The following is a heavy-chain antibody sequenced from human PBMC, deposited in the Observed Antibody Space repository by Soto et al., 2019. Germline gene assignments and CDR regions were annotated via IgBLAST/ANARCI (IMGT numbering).Heavy chain of an antibody. CDR3: ARGRTAALIETRLFRVLFEL. CDR2: ISRSGST. V-gene: IGHV4-34*01. D-gene: IGHD3-10*01. J-gene: IGHJ4*01. Sequence: QVQLQQWGAGLLKPSETLSLTCAVSGGSLGGFHWSWIRQPPGKGLEWIGEISRSGSTNYGPSLKSRVTMSMDTSRNQVYLNLSYVTDAFTAVYYCARGRTAALIETRLFRVLFELWGHGNLVTVSS. CDR1: GGSLGGFH.